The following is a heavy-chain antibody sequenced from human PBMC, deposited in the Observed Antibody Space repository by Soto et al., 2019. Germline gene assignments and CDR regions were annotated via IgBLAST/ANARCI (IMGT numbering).Heavy chain of an antibody. J-gene: IGHJ4*02. D-gene: IGHD1-26*01. V-gene: IGHV1-2*02. CDR2: INPNSGGT. CDR3: ARGRWELRGGLLVY. CDR1: GYTFAGYY. Sequence: ASVKVSCKASGYTFAGYYMHWVRQAPGQGLEWMGWINPNSGGTNYAQKFQGRVTMTRDTSISTAYMELSRLRSDDTAVYYCARGRWELRGGLLVYWGQGTLVTVSS.